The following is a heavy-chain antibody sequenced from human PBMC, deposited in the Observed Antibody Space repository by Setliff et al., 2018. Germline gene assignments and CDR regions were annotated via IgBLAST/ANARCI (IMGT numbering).Heavy chain of an antibody. CDR3: FGAGTCSY. J-gene: IGHJ4*02. CDR2: INQAGSAK. V-gene: IGHV3-7*01. CDR1: GFTFSNAW. D-gene: IGHD3-10*01. Sequence: LRLSCAASGFTFSNAWMSWVRRAPGRGLEWVANINQAGSAKYYVDSVKGRFTISRDNARNSLSLQMNSLRTEDTAVYYCFGAGTCSYWGRGTLVTVSS.